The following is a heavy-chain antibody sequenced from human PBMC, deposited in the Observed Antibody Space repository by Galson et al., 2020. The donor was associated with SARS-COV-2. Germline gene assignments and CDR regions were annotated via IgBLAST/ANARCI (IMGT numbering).Heavy chain of an antibody. CDR1: GFTFSYYA. CDR3: AKGPWERFYFGSGSVYFDY. D-gene: IGHD3-10*01. V-gene: IGHV3-23*01. CDR2: ISHSGGTT. J-gene: IGHJ4*02. Sequence: GGSLRLSCAASGFTFSYYAMSWVRQPPGMGLEWVSAISHSGGTTYYADSVEGRFTISRDNSKNTLELQMNGLRAEDTAIYYCAKGPWERFYFGSGSVYFDYWGQGTLVTISS.